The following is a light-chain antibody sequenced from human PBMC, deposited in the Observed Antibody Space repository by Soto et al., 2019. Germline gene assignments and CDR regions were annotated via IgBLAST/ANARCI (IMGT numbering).Light chain of an antibody. V-gene: IGKV3-20*01. CDR2: GAS. CDR1: QSVSSSF. CDR3: QQYDSSPWT. J-gene: IGKJ1*01. Sequence: EIVLTQSPGTLSLSPGEIATLSCRASQSVSSSFLAWYQQKPGQAPRPLIYGASSRATGIPDRFSGSGSGTDFTLTISRLEPEDFAVYYCQQYDSSPWTFGQGTKVEIK.